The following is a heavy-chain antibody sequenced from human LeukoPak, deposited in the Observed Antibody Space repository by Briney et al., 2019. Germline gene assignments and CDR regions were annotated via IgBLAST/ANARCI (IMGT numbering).Heavy chain of an antibody. J-gene: IGHJ3*02. CDR2: IIPIFGTA. CDR1: GGTFSSYA. CDR3: ARAAKGSDAFDI. Sequence: ASVKVSCKASGGTFSSYAISWVQQAPGQGLEWMGGIIPIFGTANYAQKFQGRVTITADESTSTAYMELSSLRSEDTAVYYCARAAKGSDAFDIWGQGTMVTVSS. V-gene: IGHV1-69*13.